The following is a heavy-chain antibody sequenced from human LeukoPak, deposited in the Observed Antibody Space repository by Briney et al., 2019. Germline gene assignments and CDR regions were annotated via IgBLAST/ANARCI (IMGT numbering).Heavy chain of an antibody. CDR3: ATGHRVVGTFDI. J-gene: IGHJ3*02. Sequence: GASVKVSCKVSGYTLTELSVHWVRQAPGKGLEWMGGFDPEDGETIYAQKFQGRVTMTEDTSTDTAYMELSSLRSEDTAVYYCATGHRVVGTFDIWGQGTMVTVSS. V-gene: IGHV1-24*01. CDR1: GYTLTELS. CDR2: FDPEDGET.